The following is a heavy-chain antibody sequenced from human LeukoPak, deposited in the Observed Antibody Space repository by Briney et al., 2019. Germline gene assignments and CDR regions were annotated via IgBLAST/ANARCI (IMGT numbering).Heavy chain of an antibody. CDR3: ARYSYGLEYNWFDP. CDR2: ISANNGNT. CDR1: GYTFTSYG. D-gene: IGHD5-18*01. Sequence: ASVKVSCKASGYTFTSYGISWVRQAPGQGLEWMGWISANNGNTNYAQKLQGRVTMTTDTSTSTAYMELRSLRSDDTAVYYCARYSYGLEYNWFDPWGQGTLVTVSS. J-gene: IGHJ5*02. V-gene: IGHV1-18*01.